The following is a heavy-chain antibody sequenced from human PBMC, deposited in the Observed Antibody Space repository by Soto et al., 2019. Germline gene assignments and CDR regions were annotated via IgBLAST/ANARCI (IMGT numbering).Heavy chain of an antibody. CDR1: GGSFSSSSYY. CDR3: AGTILFGDYFDY. D-gene: IGHD3-10*01. Sequence: QLQLQESGPGLVKPSETLSLTCIVSGGSFSSSSYYWGWIRQPPGKGLEWIGSIYYSRSTYYNPSLKSRVTISVDASKSQFSLKLSSVTAADTAVYYCAGTILFGDYFDYWGQGTLVAVSS. V-gene: IGHV4-39*01. J-gene: IGHJ4*02. CDR2: IYYSRST.